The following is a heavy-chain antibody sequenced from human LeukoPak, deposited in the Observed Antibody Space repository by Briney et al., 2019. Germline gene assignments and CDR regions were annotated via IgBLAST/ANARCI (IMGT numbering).Heavy chain of an antibody. J-gene: IGHJ4*02. Sequence: GGSLRLSCTASGFIFTSYGMHRVRQVPGKGLEWVAGISYDGSDKWYEDSVKGRFTISRDNSKNTVYLQMNSLRAEDTAVYFCAKVHMPNWGTGYFDYWGQGTLVTVSS. CDR3: AKVHMPNWGTGYFDY. V-gene: IGHV3-30*18. D-gene: IGHD7-27*01. CDR2: ISYDGSDK. CDR1: GFIFTSYG.